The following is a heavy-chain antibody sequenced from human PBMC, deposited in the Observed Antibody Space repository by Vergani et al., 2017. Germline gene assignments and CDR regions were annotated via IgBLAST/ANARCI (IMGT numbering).Heavy chain of an antibody. CDR1: GGSISSGDYY. CDR3: AREEIETYDFWSGRYYYYYYMDV. V-gene: IGHV4-30-4*01. D-gene: IGHD3-3*01. Sequence: QVQLQESGPGLVKPSQTLSLTCTVSGGSISSGDYYWSWIRQPPGKGLEWIGYIYYSGSTYYNPSLKSRVTISVDTSKNQFSLKLSSVTAADTAVYYCAREEIETYDFWSGRYYYYYYMDVWGKGTTVTVSS. CDR2: IYYSGST. J-gene: IGHJ6*03.